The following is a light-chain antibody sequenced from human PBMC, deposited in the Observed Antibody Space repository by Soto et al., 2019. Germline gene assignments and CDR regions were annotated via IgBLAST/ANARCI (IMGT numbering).Light chain of an antibody. Sequence: EIVLTQSPGTLSLSPGERATLSCRAGQSVSNSHLAWYQQKPGQAPRLLMYAASSRATGIPDRFSGSGSGTDFTLTISRLEPEDFAVYYCQQYGSSPRTFGQGTKVDIK. CDR3: QQYGSSPRT. CDR1: QSVSNSH. CDR2: AAS. J-gene: IGKJ1*01. V-gene: IGKV3-20*01.